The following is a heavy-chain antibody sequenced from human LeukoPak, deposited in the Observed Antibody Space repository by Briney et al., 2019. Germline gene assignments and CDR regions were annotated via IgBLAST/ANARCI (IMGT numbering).Heavy chain of an antibody. CDR1: GFTFSSYA. D-gene: IGHD6-13*01. CDR2: ISYDGSNK. V-gene: IGHV3-30-3*01. J-gene: IGHJ4*02. Sequence: GGSLRLSCAASGFTFSSYAMHWVRQAPGKGLEWVAVISYDGSNKYYADSVKGRFTISRDNSKNTLYLQMNSPRAEDTAVYYCARDRTRRSSCLDYWGQGTLVTVSS. CDR3: ARDRTRRSSCLDY.